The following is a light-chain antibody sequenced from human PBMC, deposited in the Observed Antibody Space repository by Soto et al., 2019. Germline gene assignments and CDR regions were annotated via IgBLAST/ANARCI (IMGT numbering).Light chain of an antibody. CDR2: VDI. CDR3: QVWDSSDQVYV. Sequence: SSELTQPPSVSVAPGQTARITWGVTNIESKGVHWYQQTPGQAPVLVVYVDIDRPSGIPERFSGSNSGNTATLTISRVEAGDEADYYGQVWDSSDQVYVFGTVTKLTVL. J-gene: IGLJ1*01. CDR1: NIESKG. V-gene: IGLV3-21*02.